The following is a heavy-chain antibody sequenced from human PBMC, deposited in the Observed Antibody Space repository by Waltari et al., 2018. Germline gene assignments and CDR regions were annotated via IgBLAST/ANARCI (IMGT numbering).Heavy chain of an antibody. D-gene: IGHD2-15*01. Sequence: QLQLQQSGPGLVKPSEFLSLTCTVPGDSLSSSYWWSWVRQPPKKGLGWLGQMNRSGRTNYHPAFESRVIVSIDSSNNQFSLKLLSATAADTAVYYCARDRGRGIYLDTWGQGTLVTVSP. V-gene: IGHV4-4*02. J-gene: IGHJ4*02. CDR3: ARDRGRGIYLDT. CDR1: GDSLSSSYW. CDR2: MNRSGRT.